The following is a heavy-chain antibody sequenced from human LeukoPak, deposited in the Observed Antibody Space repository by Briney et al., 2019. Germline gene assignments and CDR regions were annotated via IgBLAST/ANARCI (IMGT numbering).Heavy chain of an antibody. CDR3: ARRGYYDSSGYYDY. Sequence: PSETLSLTCTVSGGSISSSSYYWGWIRQPPGKGPEWIGSIYYSGSTYYNPSLKSRVTISVDTSKNQFSLKLSSVTAADTAVYYCARRGYYDSSGYYDYWGQGILVTVSS. J-gene: IGHJ4*02. CDR1: GGSISSSSYY. D-gene: IGHD3-22*01. CDR2: IYYSGST. V-gene: IGHV4-39*01.